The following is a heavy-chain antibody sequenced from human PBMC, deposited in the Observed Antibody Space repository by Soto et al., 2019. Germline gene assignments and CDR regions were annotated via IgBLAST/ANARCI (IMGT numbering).Heavy chain of an antibody. CDR1: GYSFTDYW. CDR3: ARALTGTIHPHYFVH. V-gene: IGHV5-51*01. CDR2: IYPGDSDT. Sequence: PGESLKISCRGSGYSFTDYWIGWVRHMPGKGLEWMGIIYPGDSDTRYSPSFQGQVAISADNSISTAYLHWTSLRASDTAMYYCARALTGTIHPHYFVHWGQGTLVTVSS. D-gene: IGHD1-7*01. J-gene: IGHJ4*02.